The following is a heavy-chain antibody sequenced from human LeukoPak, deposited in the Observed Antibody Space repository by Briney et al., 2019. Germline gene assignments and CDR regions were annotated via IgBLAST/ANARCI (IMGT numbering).Heavy chain of an antibody. CDR3: AKVGLYDVVRGVISAFDP. V-gene: IGHV3-23*01. Sequence: GGSLRLSCAASGFTFSSYAMSWVRQAPGKGLEGGSAISGSGGSTYYADSVKGRFTISRDNSKNTLSLQMNSLRAEDTAVYYCAKVGLYDVVRGVISAFDPWGQGTLVTVSS. J-gene: IGHJ5*02. CDR1: GFTFSSYA. CDR2: ISGSGGST. D-gene: IGHD3-10*01.